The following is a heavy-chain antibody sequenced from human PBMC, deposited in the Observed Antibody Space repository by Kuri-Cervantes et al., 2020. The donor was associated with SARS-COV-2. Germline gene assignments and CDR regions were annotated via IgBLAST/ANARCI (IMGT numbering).Heavy chain of an antibody. CDR1: GFTFSNYA. CDR2: ISGSGGST. D-gene: IGHD7-27*01. V-gene: IGHV3-23*01. Sequence: GESLKISCAASGFTFSNYAMNWVRQAPGKGLEWVSAISGSGGSTYYADSVKGRFTISRDNSKNTLYLQMNSLRAEDTAVYYCAKFPNWGPGFWGQGTLVTVSS. J-gene: IGHJ4*02. CDR3: AKFPNWGPGF.